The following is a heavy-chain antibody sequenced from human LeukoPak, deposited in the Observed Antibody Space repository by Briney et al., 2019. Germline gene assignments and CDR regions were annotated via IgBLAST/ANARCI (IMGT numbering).Heavy chain of an antibody. Sequence: SETLSLTCGFSGGSFSDYYWSWIRQPPGKGLEWIGEINPSGNTNYIPSLKSRVTISVDTSKNHFSLKLRSVTAADTAVYYCASGPDDSAYLYDWGQGTLVTVSS. D-gene: IGHD2/OR15-2a*01. V-gene: IGHV4-34*01. CDR3: ASGPDDSAYLYD. CDR1: GGSFSDYY. CDR2: INPSGNT. J-gene: IGHJ4*02.